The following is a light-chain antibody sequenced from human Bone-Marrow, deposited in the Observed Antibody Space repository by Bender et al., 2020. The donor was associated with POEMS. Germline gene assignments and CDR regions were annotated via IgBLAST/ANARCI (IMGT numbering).Light chain of an antibody. J-gene: IGLJ3*02. CDR2: DDS. V-gene: IGLV3-21*02. CDR1: NIGSKS. CDR3: QVWESRQVV. Sequence: SYVLTQPPSVSVAPGETASIACGGNNIGSKSVHWYQQMPGQAPVLVVYDDSNRPSGIPERFSGSNSGNTATLTISRVEAGDEADYYCQVWESRQVVFGGGTKVTAL.